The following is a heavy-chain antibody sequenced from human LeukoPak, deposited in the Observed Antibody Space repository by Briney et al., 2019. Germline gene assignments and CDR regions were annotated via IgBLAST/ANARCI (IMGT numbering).Heavy chain of an antibody. D-gene: IGHD6-19*01. CDR1: GYTFTGYY. V-gene: IGHV1-2*02. CDR2: INPNSGGT. J-gene: IGHJ6*02. CDR3: ARDSEWLVPSGMDV. Sequence: ASVKVSCKASGYTFTGYYMHWVRQAPGQGLEWMGWINPNSGGTNYAQKFQGRVTMTRDTSISTAYMELSRLRSDDTAVYYCARDSEWLVPSGMDVWGQGTTVTVSS.